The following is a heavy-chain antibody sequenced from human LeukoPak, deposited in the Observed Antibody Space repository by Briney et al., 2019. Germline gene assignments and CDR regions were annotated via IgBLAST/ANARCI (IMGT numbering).Heavy chain of an antibody. V-gene: IGHV1-69*04. J-gene: IGHJ6*02. CDR2: IIPILGIA. CDR3: ARDLPRPRYCSSTSCYADYYYYGMDV. Sequence: GASVKVSCKASGGTFMRHSISWVRQAPGQGLEWMGRIIPILGIANYAQKFQGRVTITADKSTSTAYMELSSLRSEDTAVYYCARDLPRPRYCSSTSCYADYYYYGMDVWGQGTTVTVSS. CDR1: GGTFMRHS. D-gene: IGHD2-2*01.